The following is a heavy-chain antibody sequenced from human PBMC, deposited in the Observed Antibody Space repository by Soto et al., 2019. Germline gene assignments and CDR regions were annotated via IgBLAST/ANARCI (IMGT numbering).Heavy chain of an antibody. CDR1: GFTFDDYA. CDR3: AKDMIAAAGTLAA. D-gene: IGHD6-13*01. Sequence: PGVSLRLSCAASGFTFDDYAMHWVRQAPGKGLEWVSGISWNSGGIGYADSVKGRFTISRDNAKNSLYLQMNSLRAEDTALYYCAKDMIAAAGTLAAWGQGTVVTVSS. CDR2: ISWNSGGI. J-gene: IGHJ4*02. V-gene: IGHV3-9*01.